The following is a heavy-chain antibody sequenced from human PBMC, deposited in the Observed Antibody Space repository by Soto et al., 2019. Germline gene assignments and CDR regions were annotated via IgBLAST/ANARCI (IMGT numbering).Heavy chain of an antibody. CDR1: GFTFSSYG. D-gene: IGHD6-19*01. J-gene: IGHJ4*02. V-gene: IGHV3-30*18. Sequence: GGSLRLSCAASGFTFSSYGMHWVRQAPGKGLEWVAVISYDGSNKYYADSVKGRFTISRDNSKNTLYLQMNSLRAEDTAVYYCAKYGYSSGWDPTNPPDYWGQGTLVTVSS. CDR2: ISYDGSNK. CDR3: AKYGYSSGWDPTNPPDY.